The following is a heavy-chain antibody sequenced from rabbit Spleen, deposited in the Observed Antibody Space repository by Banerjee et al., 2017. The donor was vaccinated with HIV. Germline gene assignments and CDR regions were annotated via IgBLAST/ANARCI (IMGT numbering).Heavy chain of an antibody. J-gene: IGHJ4*01. D-gene: IGHD4-1*01. CDR3: ARASDSNWRGGDL. Sequence: QQQLEESGGGLVQPEGSLTLTCKASGFSSSSRYYMCWVRQAPGKGLEWIACIYAGSSGSTYYGSWAKGRFPISKTSSTTVTLQMTGLTAADTATYFCARASDSNWRGGDLWGQGTLVTVS. V-gene: IGHV1S45*01. CDR2: IYAGSSGST. CDR1: GFSSSSRYY.